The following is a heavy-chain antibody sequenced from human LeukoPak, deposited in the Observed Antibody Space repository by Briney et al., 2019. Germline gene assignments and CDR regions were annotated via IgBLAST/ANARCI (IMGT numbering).Heavy chain of an antibody. D-gene: IGHD6-13*01. CDR2: IYYSGST. CDR1: GGSISSGGYY. CDR3: ARDSTAAGGEYYFDY. J-gene: IGHJ4*02. V-gene: IGHV4-31*03. Sequence: SETLSLTCTVSGGSISSGGYYWSWIRQHPGKGLEWIGYIYYSGSTYYNPSLKSRVTISVDTSKNQFSLKQSSVTAADTAVYYCARDSTAAGGEYYFDYWGQGTLVTVSS.